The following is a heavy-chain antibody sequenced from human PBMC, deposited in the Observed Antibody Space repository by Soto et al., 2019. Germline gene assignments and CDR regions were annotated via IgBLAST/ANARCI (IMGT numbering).Heavy chain of an antibody. CDR3: ARDSSLNYYDSSGPFDY. V-gene: IGHV4-30-4*01. Sequence: SETLSLTCTVSGGSISSGDYYWSWICQGPWKGLVWIGYIYYSGSTYYNPTLKSRVTISVDTSKNQFSLKLSSVTAADTAVYYCARDSSLNYYDSSGPFDYWGQGTLVTVSS. J-gene: IGHJ4*02. CDR2: IYYSGST. CDR1: GGSISSGDYY. D-gene: IGHD3-22*01.